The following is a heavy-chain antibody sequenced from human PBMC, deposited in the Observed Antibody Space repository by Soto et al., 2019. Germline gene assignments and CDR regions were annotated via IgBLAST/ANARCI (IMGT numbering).Heavy chain of an antibody. CDR1: GFTFSSYA. V-gene: IGHV3-23*01. CDR3: AKDLSQMPFYYFDY. D-gene: IGHD2-2*01. CDR2: ISGSGGST. J-gene: IGHJ4*02. Sequence: GGSLRLSCAASGFTFSSYAMSWVRQAPGKGLEWVSAISGSGGSTYYADPVKGRFTISRDNSKNTLYLQMNSLRAEDTAVYYCAKDLSQMPFYYFDYWGQGTRVTVAS.